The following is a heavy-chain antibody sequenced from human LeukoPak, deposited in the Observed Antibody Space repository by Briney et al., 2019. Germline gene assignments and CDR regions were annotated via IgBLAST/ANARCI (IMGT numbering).Heavy chain of an antibody. CDR3: ARERRGLWDILTGTYYYYYLDV. Sequence: ASVKVSCKASGYTFTSYGISWVRQAPGQGLEWMGWISAYNGNTNYAQKLQGRVTMTTDTSTRTAYMELRSLRSNDTAVYYCARERRGLWDILTGTYYYYYLDVWGEGTTVTVS. CDR2: ISAYNGNT. J-gene: IGHJ6*03. CDR1: GYTFTSYG. D-gene: IGHD3-9*01. V-gene: IGHV1-18*01.